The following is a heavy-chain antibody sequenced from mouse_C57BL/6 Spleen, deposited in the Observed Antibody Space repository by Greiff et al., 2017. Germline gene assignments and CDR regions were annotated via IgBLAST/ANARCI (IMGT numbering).Heavy chain of an antibody. CDR3: ARRASNHWYFDV. Sequence: QVQLQQPGAELVMPGASVKLSCKASGYTFTSYWMHWVKQRPGQGLEWIGEIDPSDSYTNYNQKFKGKSTLTVDKSSSTAYMQLSSLTSEDSAVYYCARRASNHWYFDVWGTGTTVTVAS. D-gene: IGHD2-5*01. J-gene: IGHJ1*03. CDR2: IDPSDSYT. V-gene: IGHV1-69*01. CDR1: GYTFTSYW.